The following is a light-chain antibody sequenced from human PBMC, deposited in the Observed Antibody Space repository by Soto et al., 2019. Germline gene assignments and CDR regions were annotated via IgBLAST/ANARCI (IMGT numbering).Light chain of an antibody. CDR3: QQYESYWT. CDR1: QSISSW. J-gene: IGKJ1*01. V-gene: IGKV1-5*01. CDR2: DVS. Sequence: DIQTTQSPSTLSASVGDRVTITCRASQSISSWLAWYQQKPGQAPRLLIYDVSSLQSGVPSRFSGSGSATEFTLTISSLQPDDFATYYCQQYESYWTFGQGTKV.